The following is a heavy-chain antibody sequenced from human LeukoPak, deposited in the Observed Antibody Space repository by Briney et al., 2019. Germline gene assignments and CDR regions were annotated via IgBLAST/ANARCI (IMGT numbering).Heavy chain of an antibody. J-gene: IGHJ3*02. CDR1: GFTFSSYG. CDR3: AKYTPTAVTRPPII. V-gene: IGHV3-23*01. Sequence: GGTLRLSCAASGFTFSSYGMNWVRQAPGKGLEWVSAISGSGGSTYYADSVKGRFTISRDNSKNTLYLQMNSLRAEDTDVYYCAKYTPTAVTRPPIIWGQGTLVTVSS. CDR2: ISGSGGST. D-gene: IGHD2-21*02.